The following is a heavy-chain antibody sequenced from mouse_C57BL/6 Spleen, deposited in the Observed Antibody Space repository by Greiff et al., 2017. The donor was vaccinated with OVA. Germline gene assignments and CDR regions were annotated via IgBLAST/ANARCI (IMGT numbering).Heavy chain of an antibody. J-gene: IGHJ2*01. CDR1: GFTFSDYG. CDR3: ERAYYSLYGCDYFDY. Sequence: EVHLVESGGGLVKPGGSLKLSCAASGFTFSDYGMHWVRQAPEKGLEWVAYISSGSSTIYYADTVKGRFTISRDNAKNTLCLQMTRLRSEDTDMYYCERAYYSLYGCDYFDYWGQGTTLTVSS. CDR2: ISSGSSTI. D-gene: IGHD2-12*01. V-gene: IGHV5-17*01.